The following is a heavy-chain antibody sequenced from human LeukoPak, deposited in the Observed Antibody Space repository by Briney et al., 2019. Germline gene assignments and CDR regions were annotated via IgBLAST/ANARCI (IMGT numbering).Heavy chain of an antibody. CDR3: ARVIGWDEPFDL. J-gene: IGHJ3*01. V-gene: IGHV3-74*01. Sequence: VGSLRLSCAASGFTLSNYWIHWVRQAPGKGLVWVSRINTDGSSTNYADSVRGRFTVSRDNAKNTLYLQMNSLRVEDTAGYYCARVIGWDEPFDLWGHGTLVTVSS. CDR2: INTDGSST. D-gene: IGHD1-26*01. CDR1: GFTLSNYW.